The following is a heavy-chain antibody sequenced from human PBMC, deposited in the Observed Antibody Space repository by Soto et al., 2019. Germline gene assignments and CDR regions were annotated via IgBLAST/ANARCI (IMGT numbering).Heavy chain of an antibody. CDR3: AKAPFRRPYYFYGMDV. Sequence: QVRLVESGGGVVQPAGSLRLSCVASGFTFSDFGMHWVRQGPGKGLEWLAVISEDAETDFHADSVKGRFTVSRDNFKETLYLQMNSLTTDDSGVYFCAKAPFRRPYYFYGMDVWGQGTTVIVSS. D-gene: IGHD3-10*01. J-gene: IGHJ6*02. CDR2: ISEDAETD. V-gene: IGHV3-30*18. CDR1: GFTFSDFG.